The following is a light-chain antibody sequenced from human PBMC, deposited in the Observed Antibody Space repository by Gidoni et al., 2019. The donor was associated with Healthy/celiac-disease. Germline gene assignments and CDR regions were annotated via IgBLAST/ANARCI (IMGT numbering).Light chain of an antibody. CDR2: GAS. CDR3: QQYNNWPMYT. CDR1: HSVSSN. V-gene: IGKV3-15*01. J-gene: IGKJ2*01. Sequence: IVITQSPATLSVSPGERATLSCRASHSVSSNLAWYQQKPGQAPRLLIYGASTRATGIPARFSGSGSGTEFTLTISSLQAEDFAVYYCQQYNNWPMYTFGQGTKLEIK.